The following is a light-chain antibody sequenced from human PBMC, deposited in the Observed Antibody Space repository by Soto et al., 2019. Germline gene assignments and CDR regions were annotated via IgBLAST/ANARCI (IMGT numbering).Light chain of an antibody. V-gene: IGKV3-20*01. J-gene: IGKJ1*01. Sequence: EIVMMQSPATLSVSPGERATLSCRASQSVSSNLAWYQQKPGQAPRLLIYGASNRATGIPDRFSGSGSGTDFTLTISRLEPEDFAVYYCQQYGSSGTFGQGTRWIS. CDR2: GAS. CDR1: QSVSSN. CDR3: QQYGSSGT.